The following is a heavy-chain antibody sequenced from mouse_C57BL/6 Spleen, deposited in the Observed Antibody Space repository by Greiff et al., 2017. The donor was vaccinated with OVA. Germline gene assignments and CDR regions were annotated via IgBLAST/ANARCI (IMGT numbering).Heavy chain of an antibody. D-gene: IGHD1-1*01. V-gene: IGHV1-26*01. CDR3: ARGTTVVAGRGFDY. CDR2: INPNNGGT. J-gene: IGHJ2*01. Sequence: EVQLQQSGPELVKPGASVKISCKASGYTFTDYYMNWVKQSHGKSLEWIGDINPNNGGTSYNQKFKGKATLTVDKSSSTAYMELRSLTSEDSAVYYCARGTTVVAGRGFDYWGQGTTLTVSS. CDR1: GYTFTDYY.